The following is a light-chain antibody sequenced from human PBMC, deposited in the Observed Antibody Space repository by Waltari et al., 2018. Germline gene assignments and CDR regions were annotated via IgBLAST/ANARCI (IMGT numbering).Light chain of an antibody. J-gene: IGKJ2*03. V-gene: IGKV2-30*02. CDR3: MQGSHWPYS. Sequence: DVVLTQSPLSLPVTLGQAASISCRSSQSLVHSNGGTFFSWFHQRPGQSPRRLIYKISNRDSGVPDRFSGSGSGPDFTLKISRVEAEDVGVYYCMQGSHWPYSFGQGTKLEIK. CDR2: KIS. CDR1: QSLVHSNGGTF.